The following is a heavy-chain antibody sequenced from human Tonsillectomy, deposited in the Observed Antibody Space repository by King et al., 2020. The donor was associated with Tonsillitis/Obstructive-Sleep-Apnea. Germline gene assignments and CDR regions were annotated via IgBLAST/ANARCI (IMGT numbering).Heavy chain of an antibody. V-gene: IGHV2-70*11. CDR1: GFSLSTSGMC. CDR3: ARIRGTMVQGVDDAFDI. Sequence: VTLKESGPALVKPPQTLTLTCTFSGFSLSTSGMCVSWIRQPPGKALEWLARIDWDDDKYYSTSLKTRLTISKDTSKNQVVLTMTNMDPVDTATYYCARIRGTMVQGVDDAFDIWGQGTMVTVSS. CDR2: IDWDDDK. D-gene: IGHD3-10*01. J-gene: IGHJ3*02.